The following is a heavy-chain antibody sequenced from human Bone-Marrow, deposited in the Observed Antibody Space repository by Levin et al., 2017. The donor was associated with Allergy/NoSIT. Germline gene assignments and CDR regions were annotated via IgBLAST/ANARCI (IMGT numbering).Heavy chain of an antibody. CDR3: ARVQLYCSSTSCYTHAFDI. V-gene: IGHV4-59*01. CDR2: IYYSGST. D-gene: IGHD2-2*02. J-gene: IGHJ3*02. CDR1: GGSISSYY. Sequence: SETLSLTCTVSGGSISSYYWSWIRQPPGKGLEWIGYIYYSGSTNYNPSLKSRVTISVDTSKNQFSLKLSSVTAADTAVYYCARVQLYCSSTSCYTHAFDIWGQGTMVTVSS.